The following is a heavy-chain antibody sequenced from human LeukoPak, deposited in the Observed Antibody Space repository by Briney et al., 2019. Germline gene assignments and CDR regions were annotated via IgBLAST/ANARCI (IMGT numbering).Heavy chain of an antibody. Sequence: SETLSLTCTVSGGSISSYYWDWIRQPPGKGLEWIGYIYYTGKTDYNPSLKSRATISVDTSKNQFSLKLSSVTAADTAVYYCAREPYSVGASDYWGQGTLVTVSS. D-gene: IGHD1-26*01. CDR1: GGSISSYY. V-gene: IGHV4-59*12. CDR3: AREPYSVGASDY. CDR2: IYYTGKT. J-gene: IGHJ4*02.